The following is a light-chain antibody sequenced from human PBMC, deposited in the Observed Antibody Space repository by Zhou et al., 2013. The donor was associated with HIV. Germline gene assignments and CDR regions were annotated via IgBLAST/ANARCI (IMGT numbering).Light chain of an antibody. CDR3: QKYNSAPLT. J-gene: IGKJ4*01. Sequence: EIVMTQSPATLSVSPGERATLSCRASQSVSSNLAWYQQKPGQAPRLLIYGASTRATGIPARFSGSGSGTEFTLTISSLQPEDVATYYCQKYNSAPLTFGGGPRWRSN. CDR1: QSVSSN. CDR2: GAS. V-gene: IGKV3-15*01.